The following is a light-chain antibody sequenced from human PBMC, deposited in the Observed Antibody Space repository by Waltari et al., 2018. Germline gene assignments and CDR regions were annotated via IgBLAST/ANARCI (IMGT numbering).Light chain of an antibody. J-gene: IGLJ3*02. CDR3: SSYTTSKTWV. CDR2: VVG. V-gene: IGLV2-14*03. Sequence: QSALTQPASVSGSPGQSVIISCTGPRGRVGSSNYVSWYQQRPGKTPKVIIYVVGVRPSGISNRFSGSKSDNTASLTISGLQAEDEADYFCSSYTTSKTWVFGGGTRVIVL. CDR1: RGRVGSSNY.